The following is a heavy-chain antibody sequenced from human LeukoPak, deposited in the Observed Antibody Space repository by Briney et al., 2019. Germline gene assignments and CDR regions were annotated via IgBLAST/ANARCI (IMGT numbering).Heavy chain of an antibody. Sequence: SQTLSLTCTVSGGSISSGGYYWSWIRQHPGKGLEWIGYIYYSGSTYYNPSLKSRVTISVDTSKNQFPLKLSSVTAADTAVYYCARGPRGGVATTSNWFDPWGQGTLVTVSS. D-gene: IGHD5-12*01. CDR2: IYYSGST. V-gene: IGHV4-31*03. J-gene: IGHJ5*02. CDR3: ARGPRGGVATTSNWFDP. CDR1: GGSISSGGYY.